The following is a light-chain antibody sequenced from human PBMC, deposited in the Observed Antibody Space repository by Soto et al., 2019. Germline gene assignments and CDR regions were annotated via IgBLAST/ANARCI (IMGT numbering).Light chain of an antibody. CDR1: QGVTSTF. Sequence: PGATATLSCRAGQGVTSTFLAWYQQKPGQAPRLLVYGASSRATGIPDRFSGSGSGTEFTLTISRLVPEDFAVYYCQQYGNSPLLAFGGGTKVEIK. V-gene: IGKV3-20*01. J-gene: IGKJ4*01. CDR3: QQYGNSPLLA. CDR2: GAS.